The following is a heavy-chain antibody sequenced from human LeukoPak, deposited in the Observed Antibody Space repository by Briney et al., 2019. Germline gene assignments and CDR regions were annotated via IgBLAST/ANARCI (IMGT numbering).Heavy chain of an antibody. V-gene: IGHV3-30*03. CDR3: ARQMGLNIVATFGY. J-gene: IGHJ4*02. CDR2: ISSDENNK. D-gene: IGHD5-12*01. CDR1: GFTFSSYD. Sequence: PGRSLRLSCAASGFTFSSYDMHWVRQAPGKGLEWVSVISSDENNKYYADSVQGRFIISRDNSKNTLYLQMNSLRAEDTAVYYCARQMGLNIVATFGYWGQGTLVTVSS.